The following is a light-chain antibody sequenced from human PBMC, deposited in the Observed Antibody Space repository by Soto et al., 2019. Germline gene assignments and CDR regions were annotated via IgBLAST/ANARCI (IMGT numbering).Light chain of an antibody. CDR3: QQYYNLPIT. CDR1: QDISNH. J-gene: IGKJ5*01. CDR2: DAS. V-gene: IGKV1-33*01. Sequence: IQLTQSPSSLSASVGDRVTITCQASQDISNHLNWYQQKPGKAPKLLIYDASNLETGVPSRFSGSGSGTDFTVTISSLQPKDFATYSCQQYYNLPITFGQGTRLEIK.